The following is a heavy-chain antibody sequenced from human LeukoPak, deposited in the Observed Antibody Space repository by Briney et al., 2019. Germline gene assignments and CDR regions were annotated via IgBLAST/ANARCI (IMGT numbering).Heavy chain of an antibody. CDR1: GFTFSSYN. Sequence: GGSLRLSCAASGFTFSSYNMNWVRQAPGKGLEGGSSITSGSSYIYYADSVKGRFTISRDNAKNSLYLQMNSLRAEDTAVYYCARDPYSGSYGNYYYYFMDVWGKGNTVTISS. D-gene: IGHD1-26*01. J-gene: IGHJ6*03. V-gene: IGHV3-21*01. CDR3: ARDPYSGSYGNYYYYFMDV. CDR2: ITSGSSYI.